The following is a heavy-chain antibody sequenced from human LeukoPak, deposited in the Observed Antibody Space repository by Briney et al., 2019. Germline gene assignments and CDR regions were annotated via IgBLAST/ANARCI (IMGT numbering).Heavy chain of an antibody. J-gene: IGHJ4*02. V-gene: IGHV3-30*18. CDR3: AKGLTDGWALDY. D-gene: IGHD5-24*01. CDR1: GFTFSGCG. CDR2: IFYDGTNQ. Sequence: GGSLRLSCAASGFTFSGCGMHWVRQAPGKGLEWVALIFYDGTNQYYTDSVKGRFTISRDNSKNTLYLQMNSLKPEDTAVYYCAKGLTDGWALDYWGQGTLVAVSS.